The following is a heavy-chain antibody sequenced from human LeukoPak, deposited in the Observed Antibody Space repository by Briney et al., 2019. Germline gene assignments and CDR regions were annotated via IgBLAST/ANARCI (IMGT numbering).Heavy chain of an antibody. CDR2: INPNSGGT. V-gene: IGHV1-2*02. D-gene: IGHD3-10*01. CDR3: AKNVWFGESSDAFDI. Sequence: APVKVSCKASGYTFTGYYMHWVRQAPGQGLEWMGWINPNSGGTNSAQKFQGRVTMTRDTSISTAYMELSRLRSDDTAVYYCAKNVWFGESSDAFDIWGQGTMVTVSS. J-gene: IGHJ3*02. CDR1: GYTFTGYY.